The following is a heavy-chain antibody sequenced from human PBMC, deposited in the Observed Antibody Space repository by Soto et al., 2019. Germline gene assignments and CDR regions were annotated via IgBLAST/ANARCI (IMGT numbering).Heavy chain of an antibody. CDR2: INSDVSCT. D-gene: IGHD4-17*01. V-gene: IGHV3-74*01. CDR3: ARDLQLTTVVTPRYYGMDV. CDR1: GFTFSSYW. J-gene: IGHJ6*02. Sequence: GGYLRLSCAASGFTFSSYWMHWVRQAPGKGLVWVSRINSDVSCTIYADSVKCRFTISRYNAKNSLYLQMNSLRAEDTVVYYCARDLQLTTVVTPRYYGMDVWGQGTTVTVSS.